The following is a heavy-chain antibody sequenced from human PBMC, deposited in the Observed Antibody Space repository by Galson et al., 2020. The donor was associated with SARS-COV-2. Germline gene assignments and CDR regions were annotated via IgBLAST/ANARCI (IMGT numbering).Heavy chain of an antibody. Sequence: DSVKVSCKASGYTFTSYGISWVRQAPGQGLEWMGWISAYNGNTNYAQKLQGRVTMTTDTSTSTAYMELRSLRSDDTAVYYCARVPTIFGVVIIRRDDAFDIWGQGTMVTVSS. V-gene: IGHV1-18*04. CDR3: ARVPTIFGVVIIRRDDAFDI. J-gene: IGHJ3*02. CDR2: ISAYNGNT. D-gene: IGHD3-3*01. CDR1: GYTFTSYG.